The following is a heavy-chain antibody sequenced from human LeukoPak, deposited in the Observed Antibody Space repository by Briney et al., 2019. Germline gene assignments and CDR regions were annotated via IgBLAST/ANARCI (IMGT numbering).Heavy chain of an antibody. J-gene: IGHJ4*02. CDR2: IYTSGST. CDR3: ARSSGDEWELLDY. CDR1: GGSISSGSHY. V-gene: IGHV4-61*02. D-gene: IGHD1-26*01. Sequence: SETLSLTCTVSGGSISSGSHYWSWIRQPAGKGLEWIRRIYTSGSTNYNPSLKSRVTISVDTSKNQFSLKLSSVTAADTAVYYCARSSGDEWELLDYWGQGTLVTVSS.